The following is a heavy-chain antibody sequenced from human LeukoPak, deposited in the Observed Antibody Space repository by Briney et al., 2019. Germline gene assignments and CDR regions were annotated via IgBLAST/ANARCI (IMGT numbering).Heavy chain of an antibody. CDR1: GFTFDDYA. D-gene: IGHD4-17*01. V-gene: IGHV3-9*01. Sequence: GGSLRLSCAASGFTFDDYAMHWVRQPPRKGLEWVSGISWNSGSIGYADSVKGRFTISRDNAKNSLYLPMNTLRAEDTALYYSAKVGDYGTFQGYVDYGGQRTLVIVS. J-gene: IGHJ4*02. CDR3: AKVGDYGTFQGYVDY. CDR2: ISWNSGSI.